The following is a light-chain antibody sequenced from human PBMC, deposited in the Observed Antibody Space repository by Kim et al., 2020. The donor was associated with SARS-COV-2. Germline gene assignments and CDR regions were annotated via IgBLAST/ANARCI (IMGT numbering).Light chain of an antibody. CDR2: DVT. Sequence: QSALTQPASVSGSPGQSITISCTGTSSDVGDSNHVSWYQQDPGKAPKLMIYDVTKRPSGVSIRFSGSKSGNTASLTISGLQAEDEADYYCSSYTRTTTWVFGGGTQLTVL. V-gene: IGLV2-14*03. J-gene: IGLJ3*02. CDR1: SSDVGDSNH. CDR3: SSYTRTTTWV.